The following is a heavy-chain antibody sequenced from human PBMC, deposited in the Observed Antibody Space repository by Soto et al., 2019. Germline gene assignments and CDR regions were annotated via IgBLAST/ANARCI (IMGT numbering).Heavy chain of an antibody. CDR1: GFTFIRHA. D-gene: IGHD2-15*01. CDR3: VKRPPTYCSGESSYAL. J-gene: IGHJ6*01. Sequence: PGGSLRLSCAASGFTFIRHAMDWVRQSPGKGLECVSGISGGGESTRYADSVKGRFTISRDNSNSMLYMQMSSLRAEDTAIYYCVKRPPTYCSGESSYALWGQGRRVTVSS. CDR2: ISGGGEST. V-gene: IGHV3-23*01.